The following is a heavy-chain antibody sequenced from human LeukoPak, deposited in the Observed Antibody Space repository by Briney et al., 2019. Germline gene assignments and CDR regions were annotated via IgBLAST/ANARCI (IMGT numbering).Heavy chain of an antibody. CDR2: IYYSGST. V-gene: IGHV4-61*01. CDR1: GGSVSSGSYY. D-gene: IGHD6-13*01. CDR3: ARDRIAAAALYYYGMDV. Sequence: PSETLSLTCTVSGGSVSSGSYYWSWIRQPPGKGLEWIGYIYYSGSTNYNPSLKSRVTISVDTSKNQFSLKLSSVTAADTAVYYCARDRIAAAALYYYGMDVWGQGTTVTVSS. J-gene: IGHJ6*02.